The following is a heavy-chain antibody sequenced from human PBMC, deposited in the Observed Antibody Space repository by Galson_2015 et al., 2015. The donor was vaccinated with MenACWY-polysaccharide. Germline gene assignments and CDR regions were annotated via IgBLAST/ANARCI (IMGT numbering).Heavy chain of an antibody. CDR2: IQYDGTNK. Sequence: PLRLSCAASGLRFSGSGMHWVRQAPGKGLEWVAVIQYDGTNKVYADSVKGRFSISRDNSKNTLYLEMNSLRAEDTALYYCAREGSRIVFHAFDVWGQGTMVTVSS. D-gene: IGHD2-21*01. V-gene: IGHV3-33*01. CDR1: GLRFSGSG. J-gene: IGHJ3*01. CDR3: AREGSRIVFHAFDV.